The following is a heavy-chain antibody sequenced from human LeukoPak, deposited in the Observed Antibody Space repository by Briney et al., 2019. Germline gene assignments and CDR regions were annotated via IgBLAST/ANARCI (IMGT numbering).Heavy chain of an antibody. CDR1: GFTFSRYA. V-gene: IGHV3-23*01. D-gene: IGHD5-12*01. J-gene: IGHJ4*02. CDR3: TKDPYPDSGFDLGSFDY. Sequence: PGGSLRLSCAASGFTFSRYAMSWVRQTPGKGLQWVSTVSYSGESTYYADSVKGRFTISRDNSKNTLYLEMNFLRAEDTAIYYCTKDPYPDSGFDLGSFDYWGQGTLVTVSS. CDR2: VSYSGEST.